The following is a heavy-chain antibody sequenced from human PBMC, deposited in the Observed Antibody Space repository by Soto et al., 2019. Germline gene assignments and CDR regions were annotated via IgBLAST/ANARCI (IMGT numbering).Heavy chain of an antibody. J-gene: IGHJ3*02. CDR1: GGSISSYY. CDR3: ARHDEGGIMITFGGVIAGDAFDI. D-gene: IGHD3-16*02. CDR2: IYYCGST. Sequence: QVQLQESGPGLVKPSETLSLTCTVSGGSISSYYWSWIRQPPGKGLEWIGYIYYCGSTNYNPSLKSRVTISVDTSQNQFSLKLSSVTAADTAVYYCARHDEGGIMITFGGVIAGDAFDIWGQGTIVTVSS. V-gene: IGHV4-59*08.